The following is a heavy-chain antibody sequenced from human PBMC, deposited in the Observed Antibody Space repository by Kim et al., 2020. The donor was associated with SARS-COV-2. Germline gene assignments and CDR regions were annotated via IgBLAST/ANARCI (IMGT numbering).Heavy chain of an antibody. CDR3: ARYLEGPTGKAGWLVPFDY. Sequence: GRFTISRDNAKNSLYLQMNSLRAEDTAVYYCARYLEGPTGKAGWLVPFDYWGQGTLVTVSS. J-gene: IGHJ4*02. V-gene: IGHV3-11*01. D-gene: IGHD6-19*01.